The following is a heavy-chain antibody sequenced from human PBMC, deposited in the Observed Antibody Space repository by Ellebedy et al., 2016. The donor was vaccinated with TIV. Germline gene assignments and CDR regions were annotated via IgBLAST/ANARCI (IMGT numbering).Heavy chain of an antibody. J-gene: IGHJ4*02. CDR2: IIPILYIT. V-gene: IGHV1-69*04. CDR3: ARWWGYSGTFQGPFDF. D-gene: IGHD1-26*01. CDR1: GGTFSNSA. Sequence: AASVKVSCKASGGTFSNSAISWVRQAPGQGLGWMGRIIPILYITNYAQRFQGRVTITADKSTTTAYMELASLTSDDTAVYYSARWWGYSGTFQGPFDFWGQGTLVTVAS.